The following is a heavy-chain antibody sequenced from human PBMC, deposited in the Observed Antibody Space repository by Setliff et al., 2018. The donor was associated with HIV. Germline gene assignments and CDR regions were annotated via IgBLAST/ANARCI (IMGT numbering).Heavy chain of an antibody. CDR2: LISMFKIP. D-gene: IGHD2-15*01. J-gene: IGHJ6*02. CDR1: GGTFRSQA. CDR3: ARGGWSGGGPLHYSYYYLDV. Sequence: SVKVSCKTSGGTFRSQAISWVRQDPGQGLEWMGGLISMFKIPQIAQKFQDRVTSTADESTSTAYMGLSSLTSEDTAVYYWARGGWSGGGPLHYSYYYLDVWGQGTAVTVSS. V-gene: IGHV1-69*13.